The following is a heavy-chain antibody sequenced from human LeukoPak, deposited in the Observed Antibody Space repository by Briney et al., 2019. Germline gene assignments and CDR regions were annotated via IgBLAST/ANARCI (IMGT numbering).Heavy chain of an antibody. V-gene: IGHV4-39*07. D-gene: IGHD6-13*01. Sequence: SETLSLTCTVSGGSISSSSYYWGWIRQPPGKGLGWIGSIYYSGSTYYNPSLKSRVTISVDTSKNQFSLKLSSVTAADTAVYYCARDAKEQQLVRSFDYWGQGTLVTVSS. CDR3: ARDAKEQQLVRSFDY. J-gene: IGHJ4*02. CDR1: GGSISSSSYY. CDR2: IYYSGST.